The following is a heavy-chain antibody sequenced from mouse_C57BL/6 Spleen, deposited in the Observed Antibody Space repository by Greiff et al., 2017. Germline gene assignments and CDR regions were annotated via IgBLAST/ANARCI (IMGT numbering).Heavy chain of an antibody. V-gene: IGHV1-55*01. CDR3: ARGDYEGYPFYAMDY. Sequence: QVQLQQPGAELVKPGASVKMSCKASGYTFTSYWITWVKQRPGQGLEWIGDIYPGSGGTNYNEKFKSKATLTVDTSSSTAYMQLSSLTSEDSAVYYCARGDYEGYPFYAMDYWGQGPSVTVSS. J-gene: IGHJ4*01. CDR2: IYPGSGGT. D-gene: IGHD2-3*01. CDR1: GYTFTSYW.